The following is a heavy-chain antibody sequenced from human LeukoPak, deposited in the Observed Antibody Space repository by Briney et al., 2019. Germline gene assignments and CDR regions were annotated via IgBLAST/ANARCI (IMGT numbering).Heavy chain of an antibody. CDR1: GRSMNSAGFS. V-gene: IGHV4-30-2*01. CDR3: GRGSPRYGVTY. CDR2: IFHSGNT. J-gene: IGHJ4*02. Sequence: SETLSLTCTVSGRSMNSAGFSWTWIRQPPGKGLERIGYIFHSGNTYYSPSLKSRVTVSMDRSKNQFSLKLTSVTAADTAVYFCGRGSPRYGVTYWGQGTLVTVSS. D-gene: IGHD4-17*01.